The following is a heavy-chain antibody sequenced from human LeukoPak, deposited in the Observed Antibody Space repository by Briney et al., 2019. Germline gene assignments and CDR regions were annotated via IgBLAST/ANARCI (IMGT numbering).Heavy chain of an antibody. CDR1: GGSISNYY. Sequence: SETLSLTCTVSGGSISNYYWSWIRQPPGKGLEWIGYIYYSGNTNYNPSLKSRVTISVDTSKNQFSLKLSSVIAADTAVYYCARASYSSGWLPFDYWGQGTLVTVSS. CDR3: ARASYSSGWLPFDY. CDR2: IYYSGNT. D-gene: IGHD6-19*01. V-gene: IGHV4-59*01. J-gene: IGHJ4*02.